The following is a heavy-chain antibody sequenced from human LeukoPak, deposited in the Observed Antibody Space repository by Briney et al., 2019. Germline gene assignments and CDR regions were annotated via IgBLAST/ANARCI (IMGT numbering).Heavy chain of an antibody. CDR2: ISGSGGST. CDR3: AKDPSRPRLYYYDSSGYYEYFQH. CDR1: GFTFDDYA. J-gene: IGHJ1*01. V-gene: IGHV3-23*01. D-gene: IGHD3-22*01. Sequence: PGGSLRLSCAASGFTFDDYAMHWVRQAPGKGLEWVSGISGSGGSTYYADSVKGRFTISRDNSKNTLYLQMNSLRAEDTAVYYCAKDPSRPRLYYYDSSGYYEYFQHWGQGTLVTVSS.